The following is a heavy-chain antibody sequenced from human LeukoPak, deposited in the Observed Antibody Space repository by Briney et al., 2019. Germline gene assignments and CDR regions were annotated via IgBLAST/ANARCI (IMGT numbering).Heavy chain of an antibody. CDR3: ARGDYGLDY. J-gene: IGHJ4*02. CDR2: INHSGST. V-gene: IGHV4-34*01. D-gene: IGHD3-16*01. Sequence: PSETLSLTCAVYVGSFNGYYWGWIRQPPGKGLEWIGEINHSGSTNYNPSLKSRVTISVDTSKNQFSLKLSSVTAADTAVYYCARGDYGLDYWGQGTLVTVSS. CDR1: VGSFNGYY.